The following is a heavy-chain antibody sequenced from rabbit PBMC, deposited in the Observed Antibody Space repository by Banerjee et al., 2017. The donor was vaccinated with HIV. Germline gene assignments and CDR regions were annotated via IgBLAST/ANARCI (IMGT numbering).Heavy chain of an antibody. V-gene: IGHV1S45*01. J-gene: IGHJ4*01. D-gene: IGHD1-1*01. CDR3: ARIDYSIWIYVDL. CDR2: IYAGNSGNT. Sequence: QQQLEESGGGLVKPEGSLTLTCKASGFDLSSSYWICWVRQAPGKGLEWIACIYAGNSGNTYYANWAKGRFTISKTSSTTVTLQMTSLTAADTATYFCARIDYSIWIYVDLWGPGTLVTVS. CDR1: GFDLSSSYW.